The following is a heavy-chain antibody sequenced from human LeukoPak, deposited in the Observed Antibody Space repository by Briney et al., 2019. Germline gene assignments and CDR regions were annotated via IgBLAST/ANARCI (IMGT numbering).Heavy chain of an antibody. D-gene: IGHD5-18*01. J-gene: IGHJ4*02. CDR2: ISGSSGSS. CDR1: GFTFSSYA. V-gene: IGHV3-23*01. Sequence: GGSLRLSCATTGFTFSSYAMSWVRQAPGRGVEWVSSISGSSGSSYYTDSVKGRFTISRDYSKNTLFLQMNSLRAEDTAIYYCARGDTAMVTSHYFDLWGQGSLVTVSS. CDR3: ARGDTAMVTSHYFDL.